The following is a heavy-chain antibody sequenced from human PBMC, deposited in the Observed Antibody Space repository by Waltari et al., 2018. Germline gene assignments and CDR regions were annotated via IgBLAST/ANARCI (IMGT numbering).Heavy chain of an antibody. V-gene: IGHV3-21*01. J-gene: IGHJ5*02. CDR2: ITTSSSSI. CDR3: ARDRVSYSSTTLDP. D-gene: IGHD6-19*01. Sequence: GLRWVSSITTSSSSIYYADSVKGRFTISRDNAKSSLYLQMNSLRAEDTAVYYCARDRVSYSSTTLDPWGQVTLVTVSS.